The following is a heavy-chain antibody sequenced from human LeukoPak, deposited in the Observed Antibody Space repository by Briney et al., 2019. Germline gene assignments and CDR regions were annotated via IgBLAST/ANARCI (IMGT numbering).Heavy chain of an antibody. Sequence: SPSETLSLTCAVSGYSISSGYYWGWIRQPPGKGLEWIGSIYHSGSTYYNPSLKSRVTISVDTSKNQFSLKLSSVTAADTAVYYCAMGAGYSYGLRWFDPWGQGTLVTVSS. J-gene: IGHJ5*02. D-gene: IGHD5-18*01. CDR1: GYSISSGYY. CDR3: AMGAGYSYGLRWFDP. V-gene: IGHV4-38-2*01. CDR2: IYHSGST.